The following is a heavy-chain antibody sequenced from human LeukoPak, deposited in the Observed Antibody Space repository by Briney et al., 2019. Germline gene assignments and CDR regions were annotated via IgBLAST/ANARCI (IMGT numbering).Heavy chain of an antibody. D-gene: IGHD1-20*01. CDR2: IYYSGST. Sequence: PSETLSLTCTVSGGSISSYYWSWIRQPPGKGLEWIGYIYYSGSTNYNPSLKSRVTISVDTSKSQFSLKLSSVTAADTAVYYCAREGWGITGGPLYYYYYMDVWGKGTTVTISS. CDR3: AREGWGITGGPLYYYYYMDV. J-gene: IGHJ6*03. V-gene: IGHV4-59*01. CDR1: GGSISSYY.